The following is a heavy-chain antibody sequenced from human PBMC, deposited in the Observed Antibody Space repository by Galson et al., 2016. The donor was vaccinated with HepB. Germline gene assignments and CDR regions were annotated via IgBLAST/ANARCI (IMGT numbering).Heavy chain of an antibody. V-gene: IGHV3-23*01. CDR3: AKRRFHDSGGFLGSMEY. Sequence: SLRLSCAASGFPFSGHAMSWVRQAPGKGLEWVSSISGAGGSTYYADSVKGRFTISRDNSKNTVYLQMNSLRAEDTALYYCAKRRFHDSGGFLGSMEYWGQGTLVTVSS. CDR2: ISGAGGST. CDR1: GFPFSGHA. J-gene: IGHJ4*02. D-gene: IGHD3-22*01.